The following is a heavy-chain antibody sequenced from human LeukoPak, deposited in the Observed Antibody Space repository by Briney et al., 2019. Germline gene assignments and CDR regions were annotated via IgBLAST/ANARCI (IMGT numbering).Heavy chain of an antibody. V-gene: IGHV4-39*07. CDR3: AAGSSSWVNYYYYYYMDV. J-gene: IGHJ6*03. D-gene: IGHD6-13*01. Sequence: PSETLSLTCTVSGGSISSSSYYWGWIRQPPGKGLEWIGSIYYSGSTYYNPSLKSRVTISVDTSKNQFSLKLSSVTAADTAVYYCAAGSSSWVNYYYYYYMDVWGKGTTVTISS. CDR2: IYYSGST. CDR1: GGSISSSSYY.